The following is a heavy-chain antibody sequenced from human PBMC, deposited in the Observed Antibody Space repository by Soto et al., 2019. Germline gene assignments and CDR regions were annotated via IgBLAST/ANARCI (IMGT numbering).Heavy chain of an antibody. Sequence: LRLSCAASGFTFSRYGMNWLRQAPGKGLEWDASISSSTGYVYYADSVKGRFSTSRDNAKNILYLEMYALRTEDTAVYYCARDPSEGRVGNWFESWGQGTLVTVSS. V-gene: IGHV3-21*06. CDR1: GFTFSRYG. CDR2: ISSSTGYV. J-gene: IGHJ5*01. D-gene: IGHD2-2*01. CDR3: ARDPSEGRVGNWFES.